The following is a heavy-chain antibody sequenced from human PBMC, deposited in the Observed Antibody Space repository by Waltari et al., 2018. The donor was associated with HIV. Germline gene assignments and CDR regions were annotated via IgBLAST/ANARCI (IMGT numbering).Heavy chain of an antibody. CDR3: ATDFSGMVRAYSYYSLDV. Sequence: QVQLVQSGAEVKKPGAYVKVSCKVSGSPLTQLSIPWFRQAPGKGLEWMGNFDPEDDETIYAQKFQGRITMTEDTSSDTAYMELSSLTSGDTAVYYCATDFSGMVRAYSYYSLDVWGQGTTVTVSS. CDR1: GSPLTQLS. J-gene: IGHJ6*02. D-gene: IGHD3-10*01. CDR2: FDPEDDET. V-gene: IGHV1-24*01.